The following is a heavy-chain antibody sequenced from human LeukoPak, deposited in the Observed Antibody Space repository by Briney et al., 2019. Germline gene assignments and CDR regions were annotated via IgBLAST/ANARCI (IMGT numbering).Heavy chain of an antibody. J-gene: IGHJ4*02. V-gene: IGHV7-4-1*02. CDR1: GYTFTNYA. D-gene: IGHD3-10*01. CDR2: INTNTGNP. Sequence: ASVKVSCKASGYTFTNYAMNWVRQAPGQGLEWMGWINTNTGNPTYAQGFTGRFVFSLDTSVSTAYLQISSLKAEDTAAYYCARGEGTWFGELFDYWGQGTLVTVSS. CDR3: ARGEGTWFGELFDY.